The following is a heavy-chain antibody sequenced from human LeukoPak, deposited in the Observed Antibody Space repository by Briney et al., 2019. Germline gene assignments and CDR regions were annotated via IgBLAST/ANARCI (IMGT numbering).Heavy chain of an antibody. D-gene: IGHD4-23*01. CDR2: IIPILGTA. CDR3: ARGGYSQNWFDP. Sequence: SVKVSCKASGGTFSSYAISWVRQAPGQGLEWMGRIIPILGTANYAQKFQGRVTITTDESTSTAYTELSSLRSEDTAVYYCARGGYSQNWFDPWGQGTLVTVSS. CDR1: GGTFSSYA. V-gene: IGHV1-69*11. J-gene: IGHJ5*02.